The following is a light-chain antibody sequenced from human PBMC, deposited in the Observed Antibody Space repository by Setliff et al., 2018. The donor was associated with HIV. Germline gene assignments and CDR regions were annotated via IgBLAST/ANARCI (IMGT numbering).Light chain of an antibody. V-gene: IGLV2-14*03. Sequence: QSALTQPASVSGSPGQSITISCTGTISDIGSYNFVSWYQQHPGKAPKLIISDVTKRPSGVSDRFSGSKSGHTASLTISGLQAEDEADYYCSSYTTSSTYAFGIGTKVTVL. CDR2: DVT. CDR3: SSYTTSSTYA. J-gene: IGLJ1*01. CDR1: ISDIGSYNF.